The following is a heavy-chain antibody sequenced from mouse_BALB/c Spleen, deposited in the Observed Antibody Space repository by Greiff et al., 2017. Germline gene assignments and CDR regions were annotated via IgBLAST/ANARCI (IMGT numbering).Heavy chain of an antibody. J-gene: IGHJ3*01. D-gene: IGHD2-4*01. CDR2: ISNGGGST. CDR1: GFTFSSYT. Sequence: EVMLVESGGGLVQPGGSLKLSCAASGFTFSSYTMSWVRQTPEKGLEWVAYISNGGGSTYYPDTVKGRFTISRDNAKNPLYLQLSSLKSEDTAMYDCARQGDDYDGFAYWGQGTLVTVSA. V-gene: IGHV5-12-2*01. CDR3: ARQGDDYDGFAY.